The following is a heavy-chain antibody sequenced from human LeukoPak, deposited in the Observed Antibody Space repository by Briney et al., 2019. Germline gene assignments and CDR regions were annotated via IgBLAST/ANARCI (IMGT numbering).Heavy chain of an antibody. D-gene: IGHD2-2*01. J-gene: IGHJ4*02. CDR3: ARDLGIYCSSISCPFDY. CDR1: GYTFTDYH. CDR2: INPNTGGT. V-gene: IGHV1-2*02. Sequence: GASVKVSCKASGYTFTDYHMHWVRQAPGQGLEWMGWINPNTGGTNYAQNFQGRVTMTRDRSISTAYIELSRLRTDDTAVYYCARDLGIYCSSISCPFDYGGQGTLVTVSP.